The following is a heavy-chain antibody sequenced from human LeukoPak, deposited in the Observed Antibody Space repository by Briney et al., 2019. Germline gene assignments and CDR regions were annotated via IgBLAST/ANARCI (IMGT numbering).Heavy chain of an antibody. Sequence: GASVKVSCKASGYTFIGHYMHWVRQAPGQGLEWMGWINPNSGGTKYAQKFQGRVTMTRDTSITTAYMELSRLRSDDTALYYCARAIAGAGSKGYFDYWGQGTLVTVSS. CDR2: INPNSGGT. J-gene: IGHJ4*02. V-gene: IGHV1-2*02. CDR1: GYTFIGHY. D-gene: IGHD6-13*01. CDR3: ARAIAGAGSKGYFDY.